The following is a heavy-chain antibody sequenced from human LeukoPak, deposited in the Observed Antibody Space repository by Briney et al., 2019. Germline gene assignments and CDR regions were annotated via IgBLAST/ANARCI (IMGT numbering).Heavy chain of an antibody. V-gene: IGHV3-74*01. CDR2: INSDGSST. D-gene: IGHD3-10*01. CDR3: ARDLVNSDYYGSGSYLPYNYYYGMDV. Sequence: GGSLRLSCAASGFTFSSYWMHWVRQAPGKGLVWVSRINSDGSSTSYADSVKGRFTISRDNAKNTLYLQMNSLRAEDTAVYYCARDLVNSDYYGSGSYLPYNYYYGMDVWGQGTTVTVSS. J-gene: IGHJ6*02. CDR1: GFTFSSYW.